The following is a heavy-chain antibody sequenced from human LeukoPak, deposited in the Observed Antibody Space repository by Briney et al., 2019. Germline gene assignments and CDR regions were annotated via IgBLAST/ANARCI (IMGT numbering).Heavy chain of an antibody. J-gene: IGHJ3*02. Sequence: PSETLSLTCTVSGGSISSSSYYWGWIRQPPGKGLEWIGGIYYSGSTYYNPSLKSRVTISVDTSKNQFSLKLSSVTAADTAVYYCARESKYYYDTNPEPDAFDIWGQGTMVTVSS. CDR3: ARESKYYYDTNPEPDAFDI. V-gene: IGHV4-39*07. CDR1: GGSISSSSYY. D-gene: IGHD3-22*01. CDR2: IYYSGST.